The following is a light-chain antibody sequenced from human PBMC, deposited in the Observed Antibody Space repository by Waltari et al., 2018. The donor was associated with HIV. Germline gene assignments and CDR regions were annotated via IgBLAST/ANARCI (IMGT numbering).Light chain of an antibody. CDR2: TRN. J-gene: IGLJ3*02. CDR3: ASWDDTFNGPV. V-gene: IGLV1-44*01. CDR1: NSNIGTYS. Sequence: QSVLTLSPSASATPGQTVTISCAGGNSNIGTYSVNWYQHLPGTAPKPLLYTRNQRPSGVPDRFSGSVSGTSASLTITGLQPADEAYYYCASWDDTFNGPVFGGGTKLTVL.